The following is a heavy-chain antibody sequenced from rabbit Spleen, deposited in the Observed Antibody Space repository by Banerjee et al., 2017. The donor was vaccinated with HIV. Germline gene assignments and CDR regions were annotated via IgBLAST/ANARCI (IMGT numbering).Heavy chain of an antibody. D-gene: IGHD1-1*01. CDR1: GFSFSSSYW. Sequence: QSLEESGGGLVKPGASLTLTCKASGFSFSSSYWIFWVRQAPGKGLEWIASIYTGSGATYYANWAKGRFTVSKTSSTTVDLKMTSLTAADTATYFCARSINWANRALNLWGPGTLVTVS. CDR2: IYTGSGAT. V-gene: IGHV1S40*01. CDR3: ARSINWANRALNL. J-gene: IGHJ4*01.